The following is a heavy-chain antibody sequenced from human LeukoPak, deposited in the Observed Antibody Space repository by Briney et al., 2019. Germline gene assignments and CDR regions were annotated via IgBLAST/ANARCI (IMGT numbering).Heavy chain of an antibody. CDR1: GGTLSSYA. J-gene: IGHJ6*03. Sequence: SVKVSCKASGGTLSSYAISWVRQAPGQGLEWMGGIIPIFGTANYAQKFQGRVTITTDESTSTAYMELSSLRSEDTAVYYCARGSRGAGPYYYYYYMDVWGKGTTVTVSS. CDR2: IIPIFGTA. CDR3: ARGSRGAGPYYYYYYMDV. V-gene: IGHV1-69*05. D-gene: IGHD1-26*01.